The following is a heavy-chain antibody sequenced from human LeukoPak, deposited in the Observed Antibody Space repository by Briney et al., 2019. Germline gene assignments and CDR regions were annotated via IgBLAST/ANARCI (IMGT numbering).Heavy chain of an antibody. J-gene: IGHJ4*02. CDR2: IKQDGTEI. Sequence: GGSLRLSCAASGFTFRWYWMSWVRQAPGKGLGWVAIIKQDGTEIHYVDSVKGRFTISRDNAKNSLYLQVSTLRADDTAVYYCARVGDFWSGHYTFFDFWGQGTVVTVSS. V-gene: IGHV3-7*01. D-gene: IGHD3-3*01. CDR3: ARVGDFWSGHYTFFDF. CDR1: GFTFRWYW.